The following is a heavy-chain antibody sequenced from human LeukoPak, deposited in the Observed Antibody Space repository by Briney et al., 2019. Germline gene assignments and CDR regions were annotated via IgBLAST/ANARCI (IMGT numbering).Heavy chain of an antibody. V-gene: IGHV3-23*01. J-gene: IGHJ4*02. CDR3: VRDLRTDYAFDS. D-gene: IGHD4/OR15-4a*01. CDR1: GFTFTTYA. CDR2: GSGSGDKT. Sequence: GGSLRLSCAASGFTFTTYAMNWLGQAPGKGLEWVEGGSGSGDKTWYAASVKGRCTLSRDNAKGTLYLQMNSLRPEDTALYYCVRDLRTDYAFDSWGQGTLVTVSS.